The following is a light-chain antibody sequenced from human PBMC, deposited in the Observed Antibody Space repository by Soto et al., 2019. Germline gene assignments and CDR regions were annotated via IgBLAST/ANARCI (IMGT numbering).Light chain of an antibody. J-gene: IGKJ2*01. V-gene: IGKV1-5*01. CDR1: QSISSW. Sequence: DIQMTQSPSTLSASVGDRVTITCRASQSISSWLAWYQQKPGKAPKLLIYDASSLERGVPSRISGSGSGTEFNHTISSLQPGDFAPYYCQYYNSYPRMYTFGQGTKLDLK. CDR3: QYYNSYPRMYT. CDR2: DAS.